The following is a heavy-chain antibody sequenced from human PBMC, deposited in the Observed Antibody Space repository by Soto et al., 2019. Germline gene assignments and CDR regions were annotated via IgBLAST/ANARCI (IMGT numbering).Heavy chain of an antibody. CDR3: ASSLL. CDR2: IKEDGSGI. Sequence: EVQMVESGGGLVQPGGSLRLSCVASGFTFSRYWMYWVRQAPGKGLEWVANIKEDGSGIKYVDAVKGRCTITRDNAKNSLYLHNNSLSVEDTAVYYCASSLLRGQGTLGTVS. V-gene: IGHV3-7*01. J-gene: IGHJ4*02. CDR1: GFTFSRYW.